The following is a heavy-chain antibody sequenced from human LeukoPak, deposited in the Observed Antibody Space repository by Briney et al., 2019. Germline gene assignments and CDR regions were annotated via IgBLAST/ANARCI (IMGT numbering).Heavy chain of an antibody. CDR3: ARQPYFYCGGDVCAYFDY. D-gene: IGHD2-21*02. Sequence: GESLKISCKGSGYSFTSYWIGWVRQMPGKGLEWMGIIYPGDSDTRYSPSFQGQVTISADKSISTAYLQWSSLKASDTAMYYCARQPYFYCGGDVCAYFDYWGQGTLVTVSS. CDR1: GYSFTSYW. V-gene: IGHV5-51*01. J-gene: IGHJ4*02. CDR2: IYPGDSDT.